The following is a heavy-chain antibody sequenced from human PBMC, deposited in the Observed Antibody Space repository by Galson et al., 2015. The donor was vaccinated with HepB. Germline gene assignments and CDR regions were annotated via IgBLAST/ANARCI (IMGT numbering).Heavy chain of an antibody. CDR2: INWNGGST. D-gene: IGHD2-21*01. CDR3: ARVKGGGETGRSFDI. V-gene: IGHV3-20*04. J-gene: IGHJ3*02. Sequence: SLRLSCAASGFTFDDYGMSWVRQAPGKGLEWVSGINWNGGSTGYADSVKGRFTISRDNAKNSLYLQMNSLRAEDTALYYCARVKGGGETGRSFDIWDQGTMVTVSS. CDR1: GFTFDDYG.